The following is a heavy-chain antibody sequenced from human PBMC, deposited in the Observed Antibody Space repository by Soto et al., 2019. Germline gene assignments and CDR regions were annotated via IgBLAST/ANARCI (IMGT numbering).Heavy chain of an antibody. CDR2: IYHSGST. CDR1: GGSISSSNW. Sequence: SETLSLTCAVSGGSISSSNWWSWVRQPPGKGLEWIGEIYHSGSTNYNPSLKSRVTISVDKSKNQFSLKLSSVTAADTAVYYCARSPRLDIVVVPAHTTHYYYGMDVWGQGTTVTVSS. D-gene: IGHD2-2*03. J-gene: IGHJ6*02. CDR3: ARSPRLDIVVVPAHTTHYYYGMDV. V-gene: IGHV4-4*02.